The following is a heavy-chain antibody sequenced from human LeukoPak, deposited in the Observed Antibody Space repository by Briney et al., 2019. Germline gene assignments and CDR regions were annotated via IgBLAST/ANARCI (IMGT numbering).Heavy chain of an antibody. CDR1: GYTFTGYY. CDR3: ARAGGDNCLEGDDY. J-gene: IGHJ4*02. CDR2: INPNSGNT. V-gene: IGHV1-2*06. D-gene: IGHD1-1*01. Sequence: ASVKVSCKASGYTFTGYYMHWVRQAPGQGLEWMGRINPNSGNTNYAQKLQGRVTMTTDTSTSTAYMELRSLRSDDTAVYYCARAGGDNCLEGDDYWGQGTLVTVSS.